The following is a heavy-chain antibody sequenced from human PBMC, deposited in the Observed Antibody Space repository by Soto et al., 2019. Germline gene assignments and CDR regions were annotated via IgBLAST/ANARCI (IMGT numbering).Heavy chain of an antibody. V-gene: IGHV1-3*01. D-gene: IGHD3-10*01. Sequence: QVNHVQSGAEVRKPGASVSVSCRTSGYNFSTYAIHWVRQAPGQRLEWMGWINAGNGNTKYLEKFQGRLTISRDTSATTVFLELTGLTSEDTAVYYFASRGPGGTFDYWGQGTLVTVSS. CDR1: GYNFSTYA. J-gene: IGHJ4*02. CDR3: ASRGPGGTFDY. CDR2: INAGNGNT.